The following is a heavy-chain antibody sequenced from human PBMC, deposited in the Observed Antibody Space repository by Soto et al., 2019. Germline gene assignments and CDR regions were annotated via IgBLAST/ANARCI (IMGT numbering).Heavy chain of an antibody. J-gene: IGHJ4*01. CDR1: GFTFSNYW. Sequence: SLRLSCAASGFTFSNYWMSWVRQAPGKGLEWVANIKQDGSEKYYVDSVKGRFTLSRDNAQNSLQLQMNSLRAEDTAIYFCARVAYGNGWIFDHWGQGTLVTSPQ. CDR2: IKQDGSEK. D-gene: IGHD6-19*01. CDR3: ARVAYGNGWIFDH. V-gene: IGHV3-7*01.